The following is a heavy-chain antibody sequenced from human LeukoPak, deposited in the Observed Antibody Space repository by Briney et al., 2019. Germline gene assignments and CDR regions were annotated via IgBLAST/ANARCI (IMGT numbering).Heavy chain of an antibody. J-gene: IGHJ6*02. CDR2: VNPSGGST. D-gene: IGHD2-2*01. CDR3: ARDAVVVPAAHYGMDV. CDR1: GCTFSSYA. V-gene: IGHV1-46*01. Sequence: ASVKVSCKASGCTFSSYAISWVRQAPGQGLEWMGIVNPSGGSTRAAQKFQGRVTMTRDTSTSTVYMELSSLRSEDTAVYYCARDAVVVPAAHYGMDVWGQGTTVTVSS.